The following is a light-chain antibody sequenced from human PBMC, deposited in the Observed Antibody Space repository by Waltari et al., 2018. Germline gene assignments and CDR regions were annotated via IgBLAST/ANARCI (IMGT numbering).Light chain of an antibody. CDR1: HSLVFSDGKTY. CDR3: MQTTHWPRT. CDR2: KVS. Sequence: DAVMTQSPLSLPVSLGQPASIPCKSSHSLVFSDGKTYLHWFNQRPGHSPRRLIYKVSNRDSGVPDRFSGSGSGTDFTLKISRVEAEDVGVYYCMQTTHWPRTFGQGTKVEIK. J-gene: IGKJ1*01. V-gene: IGKV2-30*01.